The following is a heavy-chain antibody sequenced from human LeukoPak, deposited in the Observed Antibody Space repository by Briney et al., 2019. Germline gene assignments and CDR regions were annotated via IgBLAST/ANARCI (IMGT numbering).Heavy chain of an antibody. CDR1: GGSISSYY. Sequence: SETLSLTCTVSGGSISSYYWSWIPQPPGKGLEWIGYIYHSGSTNYNPSLKSRVIMSVDTSKNQFSLKLSYVTAADTAVYYCARPYISGWYGTFDIWGQGTMVTVSS. V-gene: IGHV4-59*08. CDR3: ARPYISGWYGTFDI. CDR2: IYHSGST. D-gene: IGHD6-19*01. J-gene: IGHJ3*02.